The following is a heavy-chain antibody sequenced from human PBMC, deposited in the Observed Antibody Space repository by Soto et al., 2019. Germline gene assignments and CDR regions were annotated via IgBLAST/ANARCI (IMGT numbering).Heavy chain of an antibody. D-gene: IGHD3-3*01. CDR2: INPSGGST. J-gene: IGHJ4*02. CDR3: ARVYYDFWSGYYHLDY. Sequence: XVKVSCKASGYTFTSYYMHWVRHAPGQGLEWMGIINPSGGSTSYAQKFQGRVTMTRDTSTSTVYMELSSLRSEDTAVYYCARVYYDFWSGYYHLDYWGQGTLVTVSS. V-gene: IGHV1-46*03. CDR1: GYTFTSYY.